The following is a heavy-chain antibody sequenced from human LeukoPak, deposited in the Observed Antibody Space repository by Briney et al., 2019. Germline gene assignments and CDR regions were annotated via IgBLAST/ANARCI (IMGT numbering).Heavy chain of an antibody. J-gene: IGHJ4*02. Sequence: SVKVSCKASGGTFSSYAISWVRQAPGQGPEWMGRIIPIFGTANYAQKFQGRVTITTDESTSTAYMELSSLRSEDTAVYYCASAIFGVVISQLDYWGQGTLVTVSS. CDR2: IIPIFGTA. V-gene: IGHV1-69*05. D-gene: IGHD3-3*01. CDR1: GGTFSSYA. CDR3: ASAIFGVVISQLDY.